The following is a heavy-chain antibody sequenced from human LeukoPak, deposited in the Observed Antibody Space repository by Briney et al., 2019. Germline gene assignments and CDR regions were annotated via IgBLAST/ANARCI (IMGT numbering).Heavy chain of an antibody. CDR1: GFTLSSYS. Sequence: PGGSLRLSCAASGFTLSSYSMNWVRQAPGKGLVWVSSISSSSSYIYYAGSVKGRFTISRDNAKNSLYLQMNSLRAEDTAVYYCARSTQYDYVWGSYRTWGQGTLVTVSS. V-gene: IGHV3-21*01. CDR2: ISSSSSYI. J-gene: IGHJ5*02. D-gene: IGHD3-16*02. CDR3: ARSTQYDYVWGSYRT.